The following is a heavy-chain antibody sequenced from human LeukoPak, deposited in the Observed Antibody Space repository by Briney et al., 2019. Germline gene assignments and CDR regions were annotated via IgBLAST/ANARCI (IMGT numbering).Heavy chain of an antibody. V-gene: IGHV4-34*01. Sequence: SETLSLTCAVYGGSFSGYYWSWIRQPPGKGLEWIGEINHSGSTNYNPSLKSRVTISVDTSKNQFSLKMSSVTPPDTAVYYRARHALRTRNVVVPGASYYYHMDVWGKGTTVTVSS. CDR3: ARHALRTRNVVVPGASYYYHMDV. CDR2: INHSGST. CDR1: GGSFSGYY. J-gene: IGHJ6*03. D-gene: IGHD2-2*01.